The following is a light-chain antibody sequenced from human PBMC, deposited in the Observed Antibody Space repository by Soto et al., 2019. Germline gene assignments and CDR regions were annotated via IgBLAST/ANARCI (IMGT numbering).Light chain of an antibody. CDR1: QDIGTW. CDR2: RAS. Sequence: DIQMTQSPSTLSASVGDRVTITCRASQDIGTWLAWYQQKPEKAPKVLIYRASHLESGVPSRFSASGSGTEFTLTISSLQPDDFATFYCQQYDTFPRTFGQGTKVDIK. CDR3: QQYDTFPRT. V-gene: IGKV1-5*03. J-gene: IGKJ1*01.